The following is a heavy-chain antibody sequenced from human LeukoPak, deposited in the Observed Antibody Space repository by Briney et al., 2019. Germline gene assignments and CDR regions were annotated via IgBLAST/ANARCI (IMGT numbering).Heavy chain of an antibody. CDR1: GFTFSSYG. CDR3: AKDQAVAVLDH. J-gene: IGHJ4*02. V-gene: IGHV3-30*18. Sequence: GGSLRLSCAASGFTFSSYGMHWVRQAPGKGLEWVALISYDGSNKYYADSVKGRFTISRDNSKNTLYLQMNSLRAEDTAVYYCAKDQAVAVLDHWGQETLVTVSS. D-gene: IGHD6-19*01. CDR2: ISYDGSNK.